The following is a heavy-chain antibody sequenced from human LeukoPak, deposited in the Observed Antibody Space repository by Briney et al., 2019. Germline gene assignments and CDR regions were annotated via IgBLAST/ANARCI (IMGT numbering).Heavy chain of an antibody. J-gene: IGHJ6*04. V-gene: IGHV1-3*01. D-gene: IGHD6-13*01. CDR2: INAGNGNT. Sequence: ASVKVSCKASGYTFTGYAMHWVRQAPGQRLEWMGWINAGNGNTKYSQKFQGRVTITRDTSASTAYMELSSLRPEDTAVYYCARGGTLYSSSWDTFYYYGMDVWGKGTTVTVSS. CDR3: ARGGTLYSSSWDTFYYYGMDV. CDR1: GYTFTGYA.